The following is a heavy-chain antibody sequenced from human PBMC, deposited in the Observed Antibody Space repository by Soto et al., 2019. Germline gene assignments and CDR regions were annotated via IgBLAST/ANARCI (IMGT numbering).Heavy chain of an antibody. V-gene: IGHV4-34*01. CDR1: GGSFSGYY. Sequence: SETLSLTCAVYGGSFSGYYWSWIRQPPGKGLEWIGEINHSGSTNYNPSLKSRVTISVDTSKNQFSLKLSSVTAADTAVDYCARGRPWMEQQVVPKGYWFDPWGQGTLVTVSS. J-gene: IGHJ5*02. CDR3: ARGRPWMEQQVVPKGYWFDP. CDR2: INHSGST. D-gene: IGHD6-13*01.